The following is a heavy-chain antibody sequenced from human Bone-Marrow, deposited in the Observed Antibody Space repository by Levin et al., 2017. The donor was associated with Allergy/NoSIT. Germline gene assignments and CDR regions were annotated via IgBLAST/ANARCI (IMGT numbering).Heavy chain of an antibody. CDR1: GGTLSSYP. J-gene: IGHJ4*02. D-gene: IGHD6-19*01. CDR3: AGTQWLAPDY. V-gene: IGHV1-69*08. Sequence: SVKVSCKVSGGTLSSYPILWVRQAPGQGLEWMGRIISILDTPNYAQKFQDRITITVDKSTTTAFMELTSLTSEDTAIYYCAGTQWLAPDYWGQGTLVTVSS. CDR2: IISILDTP.